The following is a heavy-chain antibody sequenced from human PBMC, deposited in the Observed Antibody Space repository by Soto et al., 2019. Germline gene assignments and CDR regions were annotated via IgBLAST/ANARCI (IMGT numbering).Heavy chain of an antibody. J-gene: IGHJ6*02. CDR2: ISYDGSNK. CDR1: GFTFSSYG. V-gene: IGHV3-30*18. D-gene: IGHD6-13*01. CDR3: AKDRQQLLRCGMDV. Sequence: PGGSLRLSCAASGFTFSSYGMHWVRQAPGKGLEWVAVISYDGSNKYYADSVKGRFTISRDNSKNTLYLQMNSLRAEDTAVYYCAKDRQQLLRCGMDVWGQGTTVTVSS.